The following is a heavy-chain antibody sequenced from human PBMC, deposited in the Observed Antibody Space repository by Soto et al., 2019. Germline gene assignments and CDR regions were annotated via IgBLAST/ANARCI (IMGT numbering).Heavy chain of an antibody. Sequence: QVQLVQSGAEVKKPGASVKVSCKASGYPFTGYYMHWVRQAPGQGLEWMGWINPNNGETKYAQRFQGRVTVTRDTSSSTAYMELRRLTSDDTAVYYCGREERNGFDSWGQGTLVTVSS. V-gene: IGHV1-2*02. J-gene: IGHJ5*01. CDR3: GREERNGFDS. CDR2: INPNNGET. CDR1: GYPFTGYY.